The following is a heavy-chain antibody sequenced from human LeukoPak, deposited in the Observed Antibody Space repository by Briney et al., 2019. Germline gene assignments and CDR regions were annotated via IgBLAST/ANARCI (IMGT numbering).Heavy chain of an antibody. CDR2: INTKTGVT. Sequence: ASVKVSCKASGYTFSGFYMNWVRQAPGQGLEWMGWINTKTGVTSFAQKFQGRVTLTSDASINAAYLELSGLMSDDTAVYFCARGTYTTSAFTHWLAPWGQGTWVTVSS. CDR1: GYTFSGFY. CDR3: ARGTYTTSAFTHWLAP. D-gene: IGHD1-14*01. V-gene: IGHV1-2*02. J-gene: IGHJ5*02.